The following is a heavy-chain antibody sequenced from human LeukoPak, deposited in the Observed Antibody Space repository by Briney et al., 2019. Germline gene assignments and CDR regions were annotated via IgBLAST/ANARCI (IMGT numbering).Heavy chain of an antibody. V-gene: IGHV4-59*08. CDR1: GGSISSYY. CDR2: IYYSGST. CDR3: ARQTEYYYGSGPTAGMDV. Sequence: SQTLSLTCTVSGGSISSYYWSWIRQSPGKGLEWIGYIYYSGSTNYNPSLKSRVTISVDTSKNQFSLKLSSVTAADTAVYYCARQTEYYYGSGPTAGMDVWGQGTTVTVSS. D-gene: IGHD3-10*01. J-gene: IGHJ6*02.